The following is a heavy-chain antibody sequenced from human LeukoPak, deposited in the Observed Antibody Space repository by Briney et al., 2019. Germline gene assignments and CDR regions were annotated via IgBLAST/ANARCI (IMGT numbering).Heavy chain of an antibody. V-gene: IGHV4-34*01. Sequence: SETVSLTCAVYGGSFSDYYWSWIRQPPGKGLEWIGEISHSGSSSYNPSLKSRVTISVDTSKNQFSLKLTSVTAADTAVCYCARAGFGLAPHRGTPFDYWGQGTLVTVSS. CDR3: ARAGFGLAPHRGTPFDY. J-gene: IGHJ4*02. D-gene: IGHD3-10*01. CDR1: GGSFSDYY. CDR2: ISHSGSS.